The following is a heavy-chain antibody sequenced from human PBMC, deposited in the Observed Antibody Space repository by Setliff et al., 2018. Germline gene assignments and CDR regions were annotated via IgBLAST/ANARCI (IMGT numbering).Heavy chain of an antibody. D-gene: IGHD5-18*01. J-gene: IGHJ2*01. CDR2: ISSSSSTI. CDR3: AKDREVATASWGWYFDL. V-gene: IGHV3-48*01. CDR1: GFTFSSYS. Sequence: GGSLRLSCAASGFTFSSYSMNWVRQAPGKGLEWVSYISSSSSTIYYADSVKGRFTISRDSSKNTLYLQMNSLRPEDTAVYYCAKDREVATASWGWYFDLWGRGTLVTVSS.